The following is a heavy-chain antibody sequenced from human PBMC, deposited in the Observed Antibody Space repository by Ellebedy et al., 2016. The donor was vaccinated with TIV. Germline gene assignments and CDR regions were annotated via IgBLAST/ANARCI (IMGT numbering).Heavy chain of an antibody. D-gene: IGHD3-10*01. V-gene: IGHV1-69*13. J-gene: IGHJ3*02. CDR2: IIPIFGTA. CDR3: ARDEITYYYGSGASGGAFDI. Sequence: SVKVSXXASGGTFSSYAISWVRQAPGQGLEWMGGIIPIFGTANYAQKFQGRVTITADESTSTAYMELSSLRSEDTAVYYCARDEITYYYGSGASGGAFDIWGQGTMVTVSS. CDR1: GGTFSSYA.